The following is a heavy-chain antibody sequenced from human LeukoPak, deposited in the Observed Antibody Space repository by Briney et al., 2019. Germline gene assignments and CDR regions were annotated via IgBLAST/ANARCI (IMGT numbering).Heavy chain of an antibody. CDR3: ARADFIDAGPYLIGP. V-gene: IGHV1-2*02. Sequence: ASVTVSCKTSGYSFTDYYIHLVRQAPGQGLEWMGWINTKSGRTSSARKFQGRVTMTRDPSITTVYMDMAWLTSDDTAIYFCARADFIDAGPYLIGPWGQGTLVTVSS. CDR2: INTKSGRT. J-gene: IGHJ5*02. CDR1: GYSFTDYY. D-gene: IGHD3-3*01.